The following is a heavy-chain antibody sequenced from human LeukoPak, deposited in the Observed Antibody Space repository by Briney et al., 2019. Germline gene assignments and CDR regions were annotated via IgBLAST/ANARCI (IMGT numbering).Heavy chain of an antibody. D-gene: IGHD2-2*01. J-gene: IGHJ4*02. CDR3: ARGFAGPYVPAANLFY. CDR2: IYTSGST. CDR1: GGSISSGSYY. V-gene: IGHV4-61*02. Sequence: SQTLSLTCTVSGGSISSGSYYWSWIRQPAGKGLEWIGRIYTSGSTNYNPSLKSRVTISVDTSKNQFSLKLSSVTAADTAVYYCARGFAGPYVPAANLFYWGQGTLVTVSS.